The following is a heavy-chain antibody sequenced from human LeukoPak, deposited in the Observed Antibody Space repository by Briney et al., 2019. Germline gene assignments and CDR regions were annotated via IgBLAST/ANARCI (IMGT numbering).Heavy chain of an antibody. CDR1: GFTFSSYA. CDR2: ISGSGGST. Sequence: AGGSLRLSCAASGFTFSSYAMSWVRQAPGKGLEWVSAISGSGGSTYYADSVKGRLTISRDNSKNTLYLQMNSLRAEDTAVYYCAKDTVVTGTDDYWGQGTLVTVSS. V-gene: IGHV3-23*01. J-gene: IGHJ4*02. CDR3: AKDTVVTGTDDY. D-gene: IGHD4-23*01.